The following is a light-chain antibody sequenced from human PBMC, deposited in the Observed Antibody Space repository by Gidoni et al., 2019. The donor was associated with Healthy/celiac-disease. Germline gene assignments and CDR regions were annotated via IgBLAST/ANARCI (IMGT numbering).Light chain of an antibody. CDR1: SLRSYY. J-gene: IGLJ3*02. CDR2: GKN. Sequence: AVSVALGQTVRITCQGDSLRSYYASWYQQKPGQAPVLVIYGKNNRPSGIPDRFSGSSSGNTASLTITGAQAEDEADYYCNTRDSSGNHWVFGGGTKLTVL. V-gene: IGLV3-19*01. CDR3: NTRDSSGNHWV.